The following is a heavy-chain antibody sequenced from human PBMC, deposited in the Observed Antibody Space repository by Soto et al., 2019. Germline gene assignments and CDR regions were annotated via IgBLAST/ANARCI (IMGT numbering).Heavy chain of an antibody. V-gene: IGHV1-18*01. CDR3: ARAEAYTTSWYAMDV. D-gene: IGHD2-2*01. Sequence: QAQLVQSGAEVKKPGASVKVSCKASGYIFSTYGVTWVRQAPGQGLEWMGWISGLNGNTDDGQKLPGRVSMTIDTSTGTAYMDLRSLRSDDTAVYYCARAEAYTTSWYAMDVWGQGTTVIVSS. CDR2: ISGLNGNT. J-gene: IGHJ6*02. CDR1: GYIFSTYG.